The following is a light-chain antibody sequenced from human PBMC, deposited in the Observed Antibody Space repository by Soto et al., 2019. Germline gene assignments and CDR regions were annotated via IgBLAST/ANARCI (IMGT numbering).Light chain of an antibody. CDR2: GAS. V-gene: IGKV3-20*01. CDR3: QQYGSSPPYT. CDR1: QSVSSSY. J-gene: IGKJ2*01. Sequence: EIVLTQSPGTLSLSPGGRATLSCRASQSVSSSYLAWYQQKPGQAPRLLIYGASSRATGIPDRFSGSGSGTDFILTISRLEPEDFAVYYCQQYGSSPPYTFGQGTKLEIK.